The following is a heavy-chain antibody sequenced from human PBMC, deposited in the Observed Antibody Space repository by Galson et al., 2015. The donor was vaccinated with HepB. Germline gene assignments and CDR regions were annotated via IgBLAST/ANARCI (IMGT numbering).Heavy chain of an antibody. CDR3: ARVAHANNSYHPHFDS. Sequence: SLRLSCAASGFTFSDYYMSWVRQAPGKGLEWLSYISGSTSNTNYADSVKGRFTVSRDNAKNSLNLQMNSLRAEDTAVYYCARVAHANNSYHPHFDSWGQGTLVTVSS. CDR2: ISGSTSNT. J-gene: IGHJ5*01. V-gene: IGHV3-11*05. CDR1: GFTFSDYY. D-gene: IGHD1/OR15-1a*01.